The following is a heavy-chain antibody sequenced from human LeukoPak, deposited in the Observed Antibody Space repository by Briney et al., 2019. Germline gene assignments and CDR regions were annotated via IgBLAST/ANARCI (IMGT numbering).Heavy chain of an antibody. Sequence: GGSLRLSCASSGFTFSSYWMHWVRQAPGKGLVWVSRINSDGSSTSYADSVKGRFTISRDNAKNTLHLQLNSLRCEDMAVYYCASCARYSSSFYNYMDVWGKGTTVTVSS. CDR3: ASCARYSSSFYNYMDV. CDR2: INSDGSST. CDR1: GFTFSSYW. D-gene: IGHD6-6*01. J-gene: IGHJ6*03. V-gene: IGHV3-74*01.